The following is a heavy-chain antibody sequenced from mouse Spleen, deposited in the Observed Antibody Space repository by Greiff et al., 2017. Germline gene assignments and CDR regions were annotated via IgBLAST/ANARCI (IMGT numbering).Heavy chain of an antibody. CDR3: ARDGDYDGAWFAY. Sequence: EVQRVESGGGLVKPGGSLKLSCAASGFTFSDYYMYWVRQTPEKRLEWVATISDGGSYTYYPDSVKGRFTISRDNAKNNLYLQMSSLKSEDTAMYYCARDGDYDGAWFAYWGQGTLVTVSA. J-gene: IGHJ3*01. V-gene: IGHV5-4*02. D-gene: IGHD2-4*01. CDR1: GFTFSDYY. CDR2: ISDGGSYT.